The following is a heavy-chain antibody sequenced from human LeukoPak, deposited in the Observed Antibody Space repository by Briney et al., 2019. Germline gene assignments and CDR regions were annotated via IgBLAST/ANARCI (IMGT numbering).Heavy chain of an antibody. D-gene: IGHD1-1*01. V-gene: IGHV1-69*13. J-gene: IGHJ4*02. CDR3: ARQARETWNANDY. Sequence: PGASVKVSCKASGGTFSSYAISWVRQAPGQGLEWMGGIIPIFGTANYAQKFQGRVTITADESTSTAYMELSSLRSEDTAVYYCARQARETWNANDYWGQGTLVTVSS. CDR2: IIPIFGTA. CDR1: GGTFSSYA.